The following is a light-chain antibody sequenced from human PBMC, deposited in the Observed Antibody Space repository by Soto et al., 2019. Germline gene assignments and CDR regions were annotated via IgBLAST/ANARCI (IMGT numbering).Light chain of an antibody. Sequence: ETVLTQSPATLSLSPGERATLSCRASQSIGSFLAWYQQKPGQAPRLLIYDASNRATGIPARFSGSGSGTDFTLTISSLEPEDFAIYYCQQRLNWPLTFGGGTKVEIK. J-gene: IGKJ4*01. CDR1: QSIGSF. CDR3: QQRLNWPLT. V-gene: IGKV3-11*01. CDR2: DAS.